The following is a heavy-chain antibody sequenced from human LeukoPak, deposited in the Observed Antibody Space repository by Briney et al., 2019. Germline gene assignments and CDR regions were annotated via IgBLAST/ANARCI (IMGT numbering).Heavy chain of an antibody. D-gene: IGHD6-13*01. CDR1: GGSFSGYY. J-gene: IGHJ4*02. CDR2: INHSGST. CDR3: ARVGSSSFDY. V-gene: IGHV4-34*01. Sequence: SETLSLTCAVYGGSFSGYYWSWIRQPPGKGLEWIGEINHSGSTNYNPSLKSRVTISVDTSKNQFSLKLSSVTAADTAVYYCARVGSSSFDYWGQGTLVTVSS.